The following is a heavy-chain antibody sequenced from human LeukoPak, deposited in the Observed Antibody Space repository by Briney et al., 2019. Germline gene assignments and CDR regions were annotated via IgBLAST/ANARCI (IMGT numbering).Heavy chain of an antibody. Sequence: GRSLRLSCAASGFTFSSYAMHWVRQAPGKGLEWVAVISYDGSNKYYADSVKGRFTISRDNSKNTLYLQMNSLRAEDTAVYYCANDPDWGNGYWGQGTLVTVSS. CDR1: GFTFSSYA. J-gene: IGHJ4*02. V-gene: IGHV3-30*18. CDR3: ANDPDWGNGY. CDR2: ISYDGSNK. D-gene: IGHD3-16*01.